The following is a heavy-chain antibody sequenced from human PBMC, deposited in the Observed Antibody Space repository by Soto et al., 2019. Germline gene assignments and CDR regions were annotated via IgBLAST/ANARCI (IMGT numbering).Heavy chain of an antibody. V-gene: IGHV1-46*03. CDR1: GYTFTSYH. CDR3: AVARNGDTAMVDY. CDR2: INPSGGST. D-gene: IGHD5-18*01. Sequence: ASVKVSCKASGYTFTSYHRHWVRQAPGQGLEWMGIINPSGGSTNYAQKFQGRVTMTRDTSTSTVYMDMSSLRSEDTAVYYCAVARNGDTAMVDYWGQGTLVTGSS. J-gene: IGHJ4*02.